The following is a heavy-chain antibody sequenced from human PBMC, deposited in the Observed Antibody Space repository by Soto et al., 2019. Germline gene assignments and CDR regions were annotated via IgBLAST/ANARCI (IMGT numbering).Heavy chain of an antibody. V-gene: IGHV3-33*01. J-gene: IGHJ4*02. CDR1: GFTXXSYG. CDR3: ARDASYGLDY. CDR2: IWYDGSNK. D-gene: IGHD5-18*01. Sequence: GGSLRLSXAASGFTXXSYGXHWVRQAPGKGLEWVAVIWYDGSNKYYADSVKGRFTISRDNSKNTLYLQMNSLRAEDTAVYYCARDASYGLDYWGQGTLVTVSS.